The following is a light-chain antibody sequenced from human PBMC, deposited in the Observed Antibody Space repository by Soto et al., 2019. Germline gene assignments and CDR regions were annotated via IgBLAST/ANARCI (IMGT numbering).Light chain of an antibody. J-gene: IGKJ1*01. CDR1: QSIGSW. CDR3: QQYNSYSLWT. CDR2: KAS. Sequence: DIQMTQSPSTLSASVGDRVTITCRASQSIGSWLAWYQQKPGRAPKLLIHKASSLQSGVPSRFSGSGSGTEFTLTISSLQPDDFATYYCQQYNSYSLWTFGQGTQVDIK. V-gene: IGKV1-5*03.